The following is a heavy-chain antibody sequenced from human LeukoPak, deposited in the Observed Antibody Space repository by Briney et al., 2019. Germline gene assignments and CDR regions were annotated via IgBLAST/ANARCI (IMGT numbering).Heavy chain of an antibody. J-gene: IGHJ4*02. V-gene: IGHV4-59*01. CDR3: ARNFDY. CDR2: IYYSGST. Sequence: SETLSLTCTVSGGSISSYYWSWIRQPPGKGLEWIGYIYYSGSTNYNPSLKSRVTISVDTSKNQFSLKLSSVTAADTAVYYCARNFDYWGQGTLVTVSS. CDR1: GGSISSYY.